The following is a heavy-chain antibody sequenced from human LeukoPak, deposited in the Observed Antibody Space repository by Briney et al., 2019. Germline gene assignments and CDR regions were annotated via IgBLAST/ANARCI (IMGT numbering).Heavy chain of an antibody. D-gene: IGHD2-21*02. CDR1: GVPISSAGYS. J-gene: IGHJ3*02. Sequence: SQTLSLTCTVSGVPISSAGYSWTWIPQPPGKGLEWIGHISYSGNTDYSPSLNGRATISADSSKNQFPQKLTSVSAADTAVYYCARDFLKTSIPDAFDIWGQGTMVTVSS. CDR2: ISYSGNT. CDR3: ARDFLKTSIPDAFDI. V-gene: IGHV4-31*03.